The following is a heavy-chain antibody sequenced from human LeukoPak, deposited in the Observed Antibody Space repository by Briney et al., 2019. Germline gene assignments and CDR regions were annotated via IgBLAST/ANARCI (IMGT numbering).Heavy chain of an antibody. CDR2: IYYSGTT. D-gene: IGHD6-13*01. Sequence: SETLSLTCAVYGGSFSGYYWSWIRQPPGKGLEWIGSIYYSGTTYYNASLKSRVTISVDTSKNQFSLKLSSVTAADTAVYYCARDQVYSSSWDFDYWGQGTLVAVSS. J-gene: IGHJ4*02. CDR1: GGSFSGYY. V-gene: IGHV4-34*01. CDR3: ARDQVYSSSWDFDY.